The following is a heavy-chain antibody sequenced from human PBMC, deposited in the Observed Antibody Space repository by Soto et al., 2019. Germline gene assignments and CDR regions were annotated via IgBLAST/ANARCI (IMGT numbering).Heavy chain of an antibody. CDR2: IIPIFGTA. CDR1: LGTFSSYA. CDR3: ARAEKDSSFAFDI. V-gene: IGHV1-69*01. D-gene: IGHD3-22*01. J-gene: IGHJ3*02. Sequence: VKVSWNASLGTFSSYAISWVRQAPGQGLEWMGGIIPIFGTANYAQKFQGRVTITADESTSTAYMELSSLRSEDTAVYYCARAEKDSSFAFDIWGQGTMVTV.